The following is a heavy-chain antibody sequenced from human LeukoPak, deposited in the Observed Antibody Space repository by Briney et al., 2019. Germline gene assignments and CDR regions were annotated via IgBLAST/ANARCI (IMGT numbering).Heavy chain of an antibody. CDR3: ARDRDSSGCFDY. CDR2: IWYDGSNR. V-gene: IGHV3-33*01. D-gene: IGHD6-19*01. Sequence: GGSLRLSCAASGFTFSSYGMHWVRQAPGKGLEWVAVIWYDGSNRYYADSVKGRFTISRDNSKNTLYLQMDSLRAEDTAVYYCARDRDSSGCFDYWGQGTLVTVSS. J-gene: IGHJ4*02. CDR1: GFTFSSYG.